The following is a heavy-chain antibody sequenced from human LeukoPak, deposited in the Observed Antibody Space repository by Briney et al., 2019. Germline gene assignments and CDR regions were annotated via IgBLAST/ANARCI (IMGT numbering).Heavy chain of an antibody. CDR1: GYTFTSCA. J-gene: IGHJ6*04. D-gene: IGHD2-15*01. CDR2: ISAYNGNT. V-gene: IGHV1-18*01. Sequence: ASVKVSCKASGYTFTSCAISWVRQAPGQGLEWMGWISAYNGNTNYAQKLQGRVTMTTDTSTSTAYMELSSLRSEDTAVYYCASATLRCSGGSCYEMDVWGKGTTVTVSS. CDR3: ASATLRCSGGSCYEMDV.